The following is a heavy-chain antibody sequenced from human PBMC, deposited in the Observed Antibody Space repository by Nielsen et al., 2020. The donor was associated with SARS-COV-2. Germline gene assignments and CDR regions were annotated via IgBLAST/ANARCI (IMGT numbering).Heavy chain of an antibody. CDR1: GGSISSSSYY. D-gene: IGHD6-13*01. Sequence: SETLSLTCTVSGGSISSSSYYWGWIRQPPGKGLEWIGSIYYSGSTYYNPSLKSRVTISVDTSKNQFSLKLSSVTAADTAVYYCARPRQYSSSRGRWFDPWGQGTLVAVSS. V-gene: IGHV4-39*01. CDR2: IYYSGST. CDR3: ARPRQYSSSRGRWFDP. J-gene: IGHJ5*02.